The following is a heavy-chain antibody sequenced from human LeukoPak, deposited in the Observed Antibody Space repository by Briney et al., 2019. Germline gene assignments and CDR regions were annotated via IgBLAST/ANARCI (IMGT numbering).Heavy chain of an antibody. V-gene: IGHV7-4-1*02. CDR3: ARSNNDGDYLGVGFDY. D-gene: IGHD4-17*01. CDR1: GYTFTGYY. J-gene: IGHJ4*02. Sequence: ASVKVSCKASGYTFTGYYMHWVRQAPGQGLEWTGWINTNTGNPTYAQGFTGRFVFSLDTSVSTAYLQISSLQAEDTAVYYCARSNNDGDYLGVGFDYWGQGTLVTVSS. CDR2: INTNTGNP.